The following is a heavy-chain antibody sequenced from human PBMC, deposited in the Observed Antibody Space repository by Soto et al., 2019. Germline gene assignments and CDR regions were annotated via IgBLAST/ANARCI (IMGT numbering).Heavy chain of an antibody. V-gene: IGHV3-13*01. J-gene: IGHJ4*02. CDR3: ARVAAGTFDY. D-gene: IGHD6-13*01. CDR1: GFTFSSYD. Sequence: GTLRLACTASGFTFSSYDMHWVRQATGKGLEWVSAIGTAGDTYYPGSVKGRFTISRENAKNSLYLQMNSLRAGDTAVYYCARVAAGTFDYWGQGTLVTV. CDR2: IGTAGDT.